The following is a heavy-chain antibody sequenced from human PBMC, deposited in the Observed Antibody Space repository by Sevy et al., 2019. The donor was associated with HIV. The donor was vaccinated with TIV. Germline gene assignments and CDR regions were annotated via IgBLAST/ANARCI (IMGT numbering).Heavy chain of an antibody. D-gene: IGHD2-15*01. V-gene: IGHV1-24*01. CDR3: ASGLPGEYVDCSSCYSDYFAY. Sequence: ASVKVSCKVSGYTLIEFSMHWVRQAPGKGLEWMGGFDPEDGETIYAPRFQGRVTMTEDTSTDTAYMELSSLRSEDTAVYYCASGLPGEYVDCSSCYSDYFAYWGQGTLVTVSS. CDR2: FDPEDGET. CDR1: GYTLIEFS. J-gene: IGHJ4*02.